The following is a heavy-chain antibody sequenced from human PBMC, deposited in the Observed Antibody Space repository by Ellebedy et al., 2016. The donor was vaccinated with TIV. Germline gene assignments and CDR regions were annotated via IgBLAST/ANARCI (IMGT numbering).Heavy chain of an antibody. CDR1: GFSFSTYW. CDR3: ARGGGCGRGDCWAFDY. D-gene: IGHD2-21*02. CDR2: IDTDGSST. J-gene: IGHJ4*02. V-gene: IGHV3-74*01. Sequence: GESLKISCAASGFSFSTYWMHWVRHAPGKGLVWVSRIDTDGSSTTYADSVKGRFTISRDNAKNTLYLQKNSLRAEDTAVYYCARGGGCGRGDCWAFDYWGQGIMVTVSS.